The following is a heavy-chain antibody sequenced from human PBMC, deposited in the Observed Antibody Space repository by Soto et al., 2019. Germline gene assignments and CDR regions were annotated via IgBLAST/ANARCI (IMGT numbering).Heavy chain of an antibody. V-gene: IGHV3-30*04. CDR3: ASAHTSSWYYSHY. CDR1: GFTFSSYA. D-gene: IGHD6-13*01. Sequence: QVQLVESGGGVVQPGRSLRLSCAASGFTFSSYAMHWVRQAPGKGLEWVAVISYDGSNKYYADSVKGRFTISRDNSKSTLYLQMNSLRAEDTAVYYCASAHTSSWYYSHYWGQGTLVTVSS. J-gene: IGHJ4*02. CDR2: ISYDGSNK.